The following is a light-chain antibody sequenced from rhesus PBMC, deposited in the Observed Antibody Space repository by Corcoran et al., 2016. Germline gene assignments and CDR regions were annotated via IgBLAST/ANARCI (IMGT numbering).Light chain of an antibody. J-gene: IGKJ4*01. V-gene: IGKV1-38*01. CDR1: QGISSY. CDR3: QQRNGYPLT. Sequence: DIQLTQSPSSLSASVGDRVTITCRASQGISSYLAWYQQKSGKAPNLLIYDASNLQSGVPSRFSGSGSGTEFTLTISSLQPEDFATYDCQQRNGYPLTFGGGTKVEIK. CDR2: DAS.